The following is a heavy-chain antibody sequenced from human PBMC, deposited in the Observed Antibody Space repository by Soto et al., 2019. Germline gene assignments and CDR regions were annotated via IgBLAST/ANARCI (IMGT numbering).Heavy chain of an antibody. V-gene: IGHV3-7*01. D-gene: IGHD3-9*01. J-gene: IGHJ5*02. CDR2: IKQDGSEK. Sequence: GGSLRLSCAASGFTFSSYWMSWVRQAPGKGLEWVANIKQDGSEKYYVDSVKGRFTISRDNAKNSLYLQMNSLRAEDTAVYYCARVYYDILTPPRVDPWGQGTLVTVSS. CDR1: GFTFSSYW. CDR3: ARVYYDILTPPRVDP.